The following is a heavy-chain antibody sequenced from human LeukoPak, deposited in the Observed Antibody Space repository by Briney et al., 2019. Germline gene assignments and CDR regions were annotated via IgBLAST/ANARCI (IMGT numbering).Heavy chain of an antibody. Sequence: SQTLSLTCTVSGGSISSGGYYWSWIRQYPGKGLEWIGHMYYSGSTYYNPSLKSRITISVDTSKNQFSLNLSSVTVADTAVYYCPRGRGYGDWYFDLWGRGTLVTVSS. D-gene: IGHD4-17*01. CDR2: MYYSGST. J-gene: IGHJ2*01. V-gene: IGHV4-31*03. CDR1: GGSISSGGYY. CDR3: PRGRGYGDWYFDL.